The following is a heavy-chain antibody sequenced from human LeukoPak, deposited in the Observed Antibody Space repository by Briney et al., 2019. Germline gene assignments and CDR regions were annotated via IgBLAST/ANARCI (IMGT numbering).Heavy chain of an antibody. V-gene: IGHV3-23*01. J-gene: IGHJ3*02. CDR2: ISGSGGST. CDR3: AKDGSGEPDAFDI. Sequence: PGGSLRLSCAASGFTFSSYAMSWVRQAPGKGMEWVSAISGSGGSTYYADSVKGRFTISRDNSKNTLYLQMNSLRAEDTAVYYCAKDGSGEPDAFDIWGQGTMVTVSS. CDR1: GFTFSSYA. D-gene: IGHD3-10*01.